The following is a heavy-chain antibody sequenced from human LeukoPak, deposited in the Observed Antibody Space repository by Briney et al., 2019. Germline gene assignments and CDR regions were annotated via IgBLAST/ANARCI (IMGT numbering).Heavy chain of an antibody. Sequence: PGGSLRLSCAASGFSFSNYGMHWVRQAPGKGLEWVTFIRYDGRETYYVDSVKGRFTISRDNSKNTLYLQMNSLSAEDTAVYYCAREEAGLHWFDPWGQGTLVTVSS. D-gene: IGHD2-21*01. CDR2: IRYDGRET. CDR1: GFSFSNYG. CDR3: AREEAGLHWFDP. V-gene: IGHV3-30*02. J-gene: IGHJ5*02.